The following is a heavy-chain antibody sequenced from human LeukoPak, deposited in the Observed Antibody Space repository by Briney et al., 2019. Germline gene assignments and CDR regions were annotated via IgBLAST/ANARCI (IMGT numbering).Heavy chain of an antibody. Sequence: SETLSLTCAVYGGSFSGYYWSWIRQPPGKGLEWIGEIYHSGSTNYNPSLKSRVTISVDTSKNQFSLKLSSVTAADTAVYYCARGGVDYYGSGSYYKRKYYFDYWGQGTLVTVSS. CDR3: ARGGVDYYGSGSYYKRKYYFDY. D-gene: IGHD3-10*01. CDR1: GGSFSGYY. J-gene: IGHJ4*02. CDR2: IYHSGST. V-gene: IGHV4-34*01.